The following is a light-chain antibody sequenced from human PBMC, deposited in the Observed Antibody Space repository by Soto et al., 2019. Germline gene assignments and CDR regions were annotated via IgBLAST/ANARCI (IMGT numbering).Light chain of an antibody. CDR3: ISYATGSTV. CDR2: DVN. CDR1: SSDVGGYNY. V-gene: IGLV2-14*01. Sequence: QSALTQHASVSGSPGQSITISCTGTSSDVGGYNYVSWYQQHPGKAPKLMIYDVNNRPSGVSNRFSGSKSGNTAALTLSGVQAEDEAHYYCISYATGSTVFGGGTKLTVL. J-gene: IGLJ2*01.